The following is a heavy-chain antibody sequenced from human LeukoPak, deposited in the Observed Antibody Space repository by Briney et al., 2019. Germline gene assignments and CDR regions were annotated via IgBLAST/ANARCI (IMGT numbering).Heavy chain of an antibody. CDR3: ARVATRGSGVFDY. Sequence: SETLSLTCTVSGGSISSGGYYWSWIRQHPGKSLEWIGYIYYSGSTYYNPSFKSRVTISVDTSKNQFSLKLSSVTAADTAVYFCARVATRGSGVFDYWGQGTLVTVSS. CDR1: GGSISSGGYY. D-gene: IGHD3-10*01. V-gene: IGHV4-31*03. CDR2: IYYSGST. J-gene: IGHJ4*02.